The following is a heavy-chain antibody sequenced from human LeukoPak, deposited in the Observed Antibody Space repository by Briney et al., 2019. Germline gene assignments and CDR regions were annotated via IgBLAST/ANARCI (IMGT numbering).Heavy chain of an antibody. Sequence: PSETLSLTCTVSGGSISSSSYYWGWLRQPPGKGLEWIGSIYYSGSTYYNPSLKSRVTISVDTSKNQFSLKLSSVTAADTAVYYCARPRQWLVAFDIWGQGTMVTVSS. D-gene: IGHD6-19*01. V-gene: IGHV4-39*01. J-gene: IGHJ3*02. CDR1: GGSISSSSYY. CDR3: ARPRQWLVAFDI. CDR2: IYYSGST.